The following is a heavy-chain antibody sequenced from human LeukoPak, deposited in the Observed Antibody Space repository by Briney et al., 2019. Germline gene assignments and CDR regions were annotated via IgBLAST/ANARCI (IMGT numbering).Heavy chain of an antibody. CDR1: GGTFSSYA. J-gene: IGHJ3*02. V-gene: IGHV1-69*04. CDR2: IIPILGIA. Sequence: SVKVSCKASGGTFSSYAISWVRQAPGQGLEWMGRIIPILGIANYAQKFQGRVTITADKSTSTGYMELSSLRSEDTAVYYCARGSADDAFDIWGQGTMVTVSS. CDR3: ARGSADDAFDI.